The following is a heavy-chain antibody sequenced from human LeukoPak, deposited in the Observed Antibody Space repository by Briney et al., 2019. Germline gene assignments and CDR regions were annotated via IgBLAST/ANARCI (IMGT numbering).Heavy chain of an antibody. CDR3: ARAVGSSGRVYYFAY. Sequence: GGCLRLSCAASGFIFSDYYMSWIRQAPGKGLECVSHISSSSSLTDYADSVKGRFTISRDNAKTSLYLQMNSLRAEDTAVYYCARAVGSSGRVYYFAYWGQGTLVTVSS. CDR1: GFIFSDYY. J-gene: IGHJ4*02. D-gene: IGHD6-19*01. V-gene: IGHV3-11*06. CDR2: ISSSSSLT.